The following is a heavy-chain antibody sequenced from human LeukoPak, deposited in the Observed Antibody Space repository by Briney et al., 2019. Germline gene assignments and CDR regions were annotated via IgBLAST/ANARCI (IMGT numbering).Heavy chain of an antibody. Sequence: GGSLRLSCAAAGFTFSSYAMSWVRQAPGKGLDWVSAISGSGGSTYYADSVKGRFTISGDNSKNTLYLQMNSLRAEDTAVYYCAKEVRIVGATSLDYWGQGTLATVSS. D-gene: IGHD1-26*01. CDR2: ISGSGGST. J-gene: IGHJ4*02. CDR3: AKEVRIVGATSLDY. V-gene: IGHV3-23*01. CDR1: GFTFSSYA.